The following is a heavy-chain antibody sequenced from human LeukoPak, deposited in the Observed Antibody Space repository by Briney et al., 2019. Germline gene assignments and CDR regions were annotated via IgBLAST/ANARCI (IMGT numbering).Heavy chain of an antibody. CDR3: ARGLPGYCSGGSCYYYYYMDV. CDR1: GGPFSGYY. Sequence: SETLSLTCAVYGGPFSGYYWSWIRQPPGKGLEWIGEINHSGSTNYNPSLKSRVTISVDTSKNQFSLKLSSVTAADTAVYYCARGLPGYCSGGSCYYYYYMDVWGKGTTVTVSS. J-gene: IGHJ6*03. V-gene: IGHV4-34*01. D-gene: IGHD2-15*01. CDR2: INHSGST.